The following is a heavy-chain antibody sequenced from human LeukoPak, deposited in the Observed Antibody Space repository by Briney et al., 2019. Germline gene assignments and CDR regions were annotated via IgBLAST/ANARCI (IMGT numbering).Heavy chain of an antibody. CDR1: GFTFSKYW. D-gene: IGHD6-19*01. CDR3: ATKQWLAPPPDS. CDR2: INTDGTVT. J-gene: IGHJ4*02. Sequence: GGSLRLSCAASGFTFSKYWMLWARQAPGKGLQSVSRINTDGTVTTYADSVKGRFTVSRDNADNTMFLQMNSVRDEDTAVYYCATKQWLAPPPDSWGQGTPVTVSS. V-gene: IGHV3-74*01.